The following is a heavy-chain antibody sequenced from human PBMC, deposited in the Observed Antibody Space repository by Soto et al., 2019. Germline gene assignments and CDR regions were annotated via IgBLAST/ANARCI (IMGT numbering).Heavy chain of an antibody. V-gene: IGHV3-23*04. CDR1: GFPFSTYA. CDR3: AKDRQPDGFWPFDH. CDR2: LYGSGGGI. J-gene: IGHJ4*02. Sequence: EVQLVEAGGGLVQPGGSLRLSCVASGFPFSTYAMSWVRQAPGQGLEWLSGLYGSGGGISYADSVKGRFTISRDHSRNKLNMQMNSVRRDDTAIYYCAKDRQPDGFWPFDHWGRGTQIIVSS. D-gene: IGHD3-3*01.